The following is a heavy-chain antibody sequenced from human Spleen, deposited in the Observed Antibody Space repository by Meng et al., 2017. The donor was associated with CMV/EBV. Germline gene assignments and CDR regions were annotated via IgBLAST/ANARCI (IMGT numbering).Heavy chain of an antibody. V-gene: IGHV4-4*02. D-gene: IGHD2-8*01. J-gene: IGHJ5*02. CDR2: IYHSGST. CDR3: ARDFGGTYCTNGVCLYNWFDP. Sequence: GSNWWSWIRQPPGEGLEWIGEIYHSGSTNYNPSLKNRVTISVDKSKNQFSLKLSSVTAADTAVYYCARDFGGTYCTNGVCLYNWFDPWGQGTLVTVSS. CDR1: GSNW.